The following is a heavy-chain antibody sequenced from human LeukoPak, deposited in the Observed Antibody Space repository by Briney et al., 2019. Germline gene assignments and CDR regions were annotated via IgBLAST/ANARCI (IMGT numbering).Heavy chain of an antibody. V-gene: IGHV4-4*07. CDR1: GGSISSNY. CDR3: ARDGAGGSSDI. CDR2: IYISGNT. J-gene: IGHJ4*02. D-gene: IGHD3-10*01. Sequence: SETLSLTCTVSGGSISSNYWSWIRQPAGKGLEWIGRIYISGNTNYNPSLKSRVTMSVDTSKKQFSLKLSSVTAPDTAVYYCARDGAGGSSDIWGQGTLVTVSS.